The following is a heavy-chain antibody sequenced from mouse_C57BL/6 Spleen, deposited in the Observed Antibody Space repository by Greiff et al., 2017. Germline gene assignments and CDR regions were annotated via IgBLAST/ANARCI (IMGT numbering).Heavy chain of an antibody. J-gene: IGHJ4*01. V-gene: IGHV5-6*01. CDR1: RFTFSSYG. CDR2: ISSGGSYT. CDR3: ARHEITTVARFSYAMDY. D-gene: IGHD1-1*01. Sequence: EVQRVESGGDLVKPGGSLTLSCAASRFTFSSYGMSWVRQTPDKRLEWVATISSGGSYTYYPDSVKGRFTISRDNAKNTLYLQRSSLMSEDTAMYYYARHEITTVARFSYAMDYWGQGTSVTVSS.